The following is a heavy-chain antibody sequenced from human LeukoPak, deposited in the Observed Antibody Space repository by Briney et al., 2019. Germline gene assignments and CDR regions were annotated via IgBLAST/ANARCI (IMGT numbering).Heavy chain of an antibody. CDR1: GFTFNNAW. D-gene: IGHD1-26*01. CDR3: ARGLVGAYFDY. V-gene: IGHV3-15*01. J-gene: IGHJ4*02. CDR2: IKTKTDRGAT. Sequence: SGGCLRLSCAASGFTFNNAWMSWVRQAPGKGLEWVGRIKTKTDRGATDYAAPVKGRFTISRDDSKNTLYLQMNSLRAEDTAVYYCARGLVGAYFDYWGQGTLVTVSS.